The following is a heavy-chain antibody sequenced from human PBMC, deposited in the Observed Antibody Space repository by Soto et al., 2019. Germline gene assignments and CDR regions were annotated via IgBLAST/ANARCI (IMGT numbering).Heavy chain of an antibody. Sequence: GGSLRLSCAASGFTFSSYAMSWVSQAPGKGLEWVSAISGGTSSTYYADSAKGRFTISRDNSKNTLYLQMNSLRAEDTAVYYCAKERWAAAGTPTLDYWGQGTLVTVSS. CDR1: GFTFSSYA. V-gene: IGHV3-23*01. J-gene: IGHJ4*02. CDR2: ISGGTSST. CDR3: AKERWAAAGTPTLDY. D-gene: IGHD6-13*01.